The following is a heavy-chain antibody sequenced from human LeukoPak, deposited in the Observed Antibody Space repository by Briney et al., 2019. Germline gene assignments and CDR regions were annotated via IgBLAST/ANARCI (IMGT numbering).Heavy chain of an antibody. D-gene: IGHD3-10*01. CDR2: ISSNGGGT. V-gene: IGHV3-64*01. Sequence: GGSLRLSCAASGFTFSSYALHWVRQAPGKGLEYVSAISSNGGGTYYANSVKGRFTISRDNSKNTLYLQVGSLRAEDMAVYYCAKGSGYYYCGMDVWGQGTTVTVSS. CDR3: AKGSGYYYCGMDV. CDR1: GFTFSSYA. J-gene: IGHJ6*02.